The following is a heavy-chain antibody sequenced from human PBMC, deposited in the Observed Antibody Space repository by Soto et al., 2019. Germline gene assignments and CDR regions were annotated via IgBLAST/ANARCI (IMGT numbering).Heavy chain of an antibody. J-gene: IGHJ4*02. V-gene: IGHV1-8*01. D-gene: IGHD2-15*01. Sequence: QVQLVQCGAEVKKPGASVQVSCKASGYSFTSYDINWVRQATGQGLEWRGWMNPNSGNTCSAQKFQRRVTMTRNTSISTAYMELSSLRSEDPAVYYCASAGYCSGGSCSSVMAYWGQGTLVPVSS. CDR2: MNPNSGNT. CDR1: GYSFTSYD. CDR3: ASAGYCSGGSCSSVMAY.